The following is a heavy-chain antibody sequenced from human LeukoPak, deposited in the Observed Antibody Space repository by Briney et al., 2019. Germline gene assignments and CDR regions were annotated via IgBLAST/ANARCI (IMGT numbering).Heavy chain of an antibody. V-gene: IGHV1-2*02. J-gene: IGHJ6*03. D-gene: IGHD6-13*01. Sequence: ASVKVSCKASGYTFTGYYMHWVRQAPGQGLEWMGWINPNSGGTNYAQKFQGRVTMTRDTSISTAYMELSRLRSDDTAVYYCARGGYSGSWYPRDYYYMDVWGKGTTVTVSS. CDR1: GYTFTGYY. CDR3: ARGGYSGSWYPRDYYYMDV. CDR2: INPNSGGT.